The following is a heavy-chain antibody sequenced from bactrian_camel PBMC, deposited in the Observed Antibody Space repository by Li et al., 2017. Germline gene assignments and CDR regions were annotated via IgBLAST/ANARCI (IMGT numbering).Heavy chain of an antibody. Sequence: HVQLVESGGGSVQAGGSLRLACAASGYMYNDYCWGWYRQPPGKKREAVASFGRGESTTYADSAKGRFTIARGNVKNTLYLQMDSLKPEDTAMYYCAAVQYGGDCPSWDDYNNWGQGTQVTVS. CDR2: FGRGEST. CDR1: GYMYNDYC. D-gene: IGHD6*01. J-gene: IGHJ4*01. CDR3: AAVQYGGDCPSWDDYNN. V-gene: IGHV3S53*01.